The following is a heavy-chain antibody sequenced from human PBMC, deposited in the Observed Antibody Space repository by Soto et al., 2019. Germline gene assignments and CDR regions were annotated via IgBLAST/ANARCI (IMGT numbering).Heavy chain of an antibody. CDR3: VRRAEGRPGDGYYYVALDV. D-gene: IGHD6-6*01. Sequence: PGESLKISCKGSGYSYTSYWIGWVRQRPGRGLEWMGNINPADSETNYSPSFQGQVTISADRSTSTAFLQWSSLKASDTAMYYCVRRAEGRPGDGYYYVALDVWGQGTTVTVSS. CDR2: INPADSET. CDR1: GYSYTSYW. V-gene: IGHV5-51*01. J-gene: IGHJ6*02.